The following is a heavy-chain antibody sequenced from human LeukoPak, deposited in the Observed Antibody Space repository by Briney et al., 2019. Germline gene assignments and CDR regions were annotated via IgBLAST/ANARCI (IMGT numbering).Heavy chain of an antibody. D-gene: IGHD6-13*01. CDR1: GFTFSSYA. CDR3: AREYSSSWFETYYFDY. J-gene: IGHJ4*02. CDR2: ISYDGSNK. V-gene: IGHV3-30-3*01. Sequence: GRSLRLSCAASGFTFSSYAMHWVRQAPGKGLEWVAVISYDGSNKYYADSVRGRFTISRDNSKNTLYLQMNSLRAEDTAVYYCAREYSSSWFETYYFDYWGQGTLVTVSS.